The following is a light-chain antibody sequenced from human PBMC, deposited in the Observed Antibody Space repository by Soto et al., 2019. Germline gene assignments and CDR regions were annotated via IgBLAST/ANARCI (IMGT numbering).Light chain of an antibody. Sequence: EIVMTQSPATLSVSPGERITLSCKASQTVKTYLAWYQQKPGRAPRLLIHGASTRATGISARFSGGGSGTEFTLTITSLRSDDSAVYYCQQYHNWPPWTFGQGTKV. CDR2: GAS. J-gene: IGKJ1*01. V-gene: IGKV3D-15*01. CDR3: QQYHNWPPWT. CDR1: QTVKTY.